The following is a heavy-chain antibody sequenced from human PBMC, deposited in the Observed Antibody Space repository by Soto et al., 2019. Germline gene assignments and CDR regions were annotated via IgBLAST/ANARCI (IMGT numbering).Heavy chain of an antibody. CDR1: GYTFTSYD. J-gene: IGHJ4*02. V-gene: IGHV1-18*01. Sequence: GASVKVSCKASGYTFTSYDINWVRQATGQGLEWMGWMNPNNGNTNYAQKFQGRVTMTTDTSTSTAYMELRSLRSDDTAVYYCARDGYDILTGSDPFDYWGQGTLVTVSS. CDR3: ARDGYDILTGSDPFDY. D-gene: IGHD3-9*01. CDR2: MNPNNGNT.